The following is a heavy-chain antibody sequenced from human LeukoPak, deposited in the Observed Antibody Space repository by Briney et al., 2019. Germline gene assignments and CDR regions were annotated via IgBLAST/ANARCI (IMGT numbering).Heavy chain of an antibody. CDR3: ARHPGKKKMYSSRYLYWDV. CDR2: IYYSGST. D-gene: IGHD6-13*01. J-gene: IGHJ6*04. V-gene: IGHV4-39*07. Sequence: PSETLSLTCTVSGGSISSSSYYWGWIRQPPGKGLEWIGSIYYSGSTYCNPSLKSRVTISVDTSKNQFSLKLSSVTAADTAVYYCARHPGKKKMYSSRYLYWDVWGKGTTVTISS. CDR1: GGSISSSSYY.